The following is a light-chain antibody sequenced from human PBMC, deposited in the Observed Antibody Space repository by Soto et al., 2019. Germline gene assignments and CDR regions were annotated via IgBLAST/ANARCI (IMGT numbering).Light chain of an antibody. V-gene: IGLV2-11*01. Sequence: QSALTQPRSVSGSPGQSVTISCTGTSSDVGGYNYVSWYQQHPGNAPKLMIYDVSKRPSGVPDRFSGSKSGNTASLTISGLQAEDEADYYGCSYAGSYTLVFGGGTKLTVL. CDR1: SSDVGGYNY. CDR3: CSYAGSYTLV. J-gene: IGLJ2*01. CDR2: DVS.